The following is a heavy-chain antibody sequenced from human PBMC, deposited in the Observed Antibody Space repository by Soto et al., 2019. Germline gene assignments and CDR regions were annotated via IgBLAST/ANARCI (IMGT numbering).Heavy chain of an antibody. D-gene: IGHD3-22*01. CDR3: ARGDYHDNSGPFSDAFDV. CDR1: GFTFSTYW. CDR2: IKQDGSEK. J-gene: IGHJ3*01. V-gene: IGHV3-7*04. Sequence: GGSLRLSCAASGFTFSTYWMSWVRQAPGKGLEWVANIKQDGSEKWYVDSVKGRFIISRDNAKKSLFLQMNSLRVEDTAVYYCARGDYHDNSGPFSDAFDVWGQGTMVTV.